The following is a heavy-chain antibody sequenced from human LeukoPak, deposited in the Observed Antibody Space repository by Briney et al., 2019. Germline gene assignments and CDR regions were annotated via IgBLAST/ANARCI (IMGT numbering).Heavy chain of an antibody. CDR2: INYSGST. V-gene: IGHV4-34*01. J-gene: IGHJ4*02. CDR1: GGSFSGYY. Sequence: SETLSLTCAVYGGSFSGYYWSWIRQPPGKGLEWIGEINYSGSTNYNPSLKSRVTISVDTSKNQFSLKLSSVTAADTAVYYCARHGYCSSTSSRGCFDYWGQGTLVTVSS. CDR3: ARHGYCSSTSSRGCFDY. D-gene: IGHD2-2*03.